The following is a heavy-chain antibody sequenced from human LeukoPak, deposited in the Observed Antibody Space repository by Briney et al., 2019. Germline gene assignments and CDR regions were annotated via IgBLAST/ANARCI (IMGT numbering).Heavy chain of an antibody. CDR3: ARDSGGSPFDI. J-gene: IGHJ3*02. CDR2: IWADGSSK. V-gene: IGHV3-33*01. CDR1: GFSLSGNG. Sequence: PGRSLRLSCAASGFSLSGNGMHWVRQAPGKGLEWVAVIWADGSSKYYADSVKGRFTISRDNSENTLYLQMNSLRAEDTAVYHCARDSGGSPFDIWGQGTMVTVSS. D-gene: IGHD6-19*01.